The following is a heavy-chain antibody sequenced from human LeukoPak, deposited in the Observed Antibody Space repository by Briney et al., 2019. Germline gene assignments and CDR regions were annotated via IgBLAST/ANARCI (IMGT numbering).Heavy chain of an antibody. CDR2: INAGNGNT. V-gene: IGHV1-3*03. CDR1: GYTFTSYA. J-gene: IGHJ4*02. CDR3: VISGGYWAWAH. Sequence: ASVKVSCKASGYTFTSYAMHWVRQAPGQRLEWMGWINAGNGNTKYSQEFQGRVTITRDTSASTAYMELSSLRAEDTAVYYCVISGGYWAWAHWGQGTLVTVSS. D-gene: IGHD1-26*01.